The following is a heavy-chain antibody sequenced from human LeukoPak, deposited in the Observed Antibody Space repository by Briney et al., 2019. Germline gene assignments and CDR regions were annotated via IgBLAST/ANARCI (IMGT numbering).Heavy chain of an antibody. CDR3: ATDKEGFGGLDY. CDR2: FDPEDGET. J-gene: IGHJ4*02. Sequence: ASVKVSCKVSGYTLTELSMHWVRQAPGKGLEWMGGFDPEDGETIYAQKFQGRVTMTEDTSTDTAYMELSSLRSEDTAVYYCATDKEGFGGLDYWGQGTLDTVSS. D-gene: IGHD3-10*01. CDR1: GYTLTELS. V-gene: IGHV1-24*01.